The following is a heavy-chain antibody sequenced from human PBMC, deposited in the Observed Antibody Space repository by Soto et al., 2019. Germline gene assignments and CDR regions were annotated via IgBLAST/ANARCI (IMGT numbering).Heavy chain of an antibody. CDR1: GYSFTSYW. D-gene: IGHD3-3*01. V-gene: IGHV5-51*01. CDR2: IYPGDCGT. CDR3: ASRDFWSGYYYYYGLDV. Sequence: GEPLKISCKGSGYSFTSYWIGWVRQMPGKGREWMGIIYPGDCGTRYSPSLQGQATTSADQSISTAYLQRSSLKASDTAMYYCASRDFWSGYYYYYGLDVWGQGTTVTVSS. J-gene: IGHJ6*02.